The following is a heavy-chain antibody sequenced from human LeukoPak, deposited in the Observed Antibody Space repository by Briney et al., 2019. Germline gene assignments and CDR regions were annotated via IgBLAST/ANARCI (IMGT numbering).Heavy chain of an antibody. D-gene: IGHD3-10*01. V-gene: IGHV1-18*01. Sequence: ASVKVSCKASGYTFSNYGFSWVRQAPGQGLEWIGWISAYNGNTKSVQKLQGRVTMTTDTSTSTAYMELRGLRDDDTAVYYCARDSLMVRGVSNWFDPWGQGTLVTVSS. CDR2: ISAYNGNT. J-gene: IGHJ5*02. CDR1: GYTFSNYG. CDR3: ARDSLMVRGVSNWFDP.